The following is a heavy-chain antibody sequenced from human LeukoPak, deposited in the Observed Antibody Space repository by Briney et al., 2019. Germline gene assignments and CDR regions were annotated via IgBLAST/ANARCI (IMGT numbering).Heavy chain of an antibody. CDR1: GFTFSSYS. V-gene: IGHV3-21*01. D-gene: IGHD3-22*01. CDR2: ISSSSSYI. J-gene: IGHJ3*01. Sequence: AGGSLRLSCAASGFTFSSYSMNWVRQAPGKGLEWVSSISSSSSYIYYADSVKGRFTISRDNAKNSLYLQMNSLRAEDTAVYYCARPLTDSSAAPAGLDLWGRETLVTVSS. CDR3: ARPLTDSSAAPAGLDL.